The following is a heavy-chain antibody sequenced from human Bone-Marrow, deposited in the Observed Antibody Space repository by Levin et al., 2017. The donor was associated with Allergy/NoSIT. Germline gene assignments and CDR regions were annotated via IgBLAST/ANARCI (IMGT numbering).Heavy chain of an antibody. CDR3: ARGPQTYSTSWYWFDY. CDR2: INTDTGTP. V-gene: IGHV7-4-1*01. D-gene: IGHD6-13*01. J-gene: IGHJ4*02. CDR1: GYTFTRYA. Sequence: PRASVKVSCKASGYTFTRYAMNWLRQAPGQGLEWMGWINTDTGTPTFAPGFTGRFVFSLDSSVSTAYLQISSLEAADTAVYYCARGPQTYSTSWYWFDYWGQGNLVAVSS.